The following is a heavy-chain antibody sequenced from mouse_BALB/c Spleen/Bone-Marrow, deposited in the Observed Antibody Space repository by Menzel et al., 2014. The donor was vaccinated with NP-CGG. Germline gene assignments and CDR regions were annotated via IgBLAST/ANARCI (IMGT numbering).Heavy chain of an antibody. CDR2: ISNGGSN. J-gene: IGHJ1*01. V-gene: IGHV5-6-5*01. D-gene: IGHD2-4*01. CDR1: GFTFSGYA. Sequence: EVQGVESGGDLVKPGGSLKLSCAASGFTFSGYAMSWVRQTPEKRLEWVASISNGGSNYYPDSVKGRFTISRDNARNILYLQMTSLRSEDTAMYYCTRGRRDYGWYFDVWGAGTTVTVSS. CDR3: TRGRRDYGWYFDV.